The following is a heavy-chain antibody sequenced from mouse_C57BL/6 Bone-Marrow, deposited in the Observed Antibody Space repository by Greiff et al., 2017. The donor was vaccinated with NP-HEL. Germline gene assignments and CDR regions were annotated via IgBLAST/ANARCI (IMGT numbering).Heavy chain of an antibody. CDR3: ARSVYYGNYDWYFDV. Sequence: QVQLKESGPELVKPGASVKLSCKASGYTCTSYDINWEKQRPGQGREGIGRIDPRDGSTKYDEKFKGKATLTADTSSSTAYTELHSLTSEDSAVYFCARSVYYGNYDWYFDVWGTGTTVTVSS. D-gene: IGHD2-1*01. CDR1: GYTCTSYD. J-gene: IGHJ1*03. CDR2: IDPRDGST. V-gene: IGHV1-85*01.